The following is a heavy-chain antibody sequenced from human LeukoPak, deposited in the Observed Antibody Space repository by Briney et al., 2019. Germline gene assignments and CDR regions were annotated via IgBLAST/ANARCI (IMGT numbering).Heavy chain of an antibody. D-gene: IGHD3-10*01. CDR3: ARVPPYGSGKGIDY. V-gene: IGHV3-66*01. CDR2: IYSGGST. J-gene: IGHJ4*02. Sequence: GGSLRLSCAASGFTVSSNYMSWVRQAPGKGLEWVSVIYSGGSTYYADSVKGRSTISRDNSKNTLYLQMNSLRAEDTAVYYCARVPPYGSGKGIDYWGQGTLVTVSS. CDR1: GFTVSSNY.